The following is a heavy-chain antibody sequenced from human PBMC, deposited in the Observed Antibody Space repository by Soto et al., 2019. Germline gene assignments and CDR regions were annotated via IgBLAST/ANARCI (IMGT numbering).Heavy chain of an antibody. CDR2: IIPIFGTA. J-gene: IGHJ6*02. Sequence: GASVKVSCKASGGTFSSYAISWVRQAPGQGLEWMGGIIPIFGTANYAQKFQGRVTITADESTSTAYMELSSLRSEDTAVYYCARYLPHKWPLNSLPPHYYYYGMDVWSQGTTVTVSS. CDR1: GGTFSSYA. CDR3: ARYLPHKWPLNSLPPHYYYYGMDV. V-gene: IGHV1-69*13. D-gene: IGHD5-12*01.